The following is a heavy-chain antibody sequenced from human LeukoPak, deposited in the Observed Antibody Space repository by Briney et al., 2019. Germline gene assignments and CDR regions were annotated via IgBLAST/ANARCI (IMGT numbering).Heavy chain of an antibody. CDR1: GGSISSYY. J-gene: IGHJ3*02. Sequence: PSETLSLTCTVSGGSISSYYWSWIRQPPGKGLEWIGYIYYSGSTNYNPSLKSRVTISVDTSKNQFSLKLSSVTAADTAVYYCARDGRVTTYDAFDIWGQGTMVTVSS. V-gene: IGHV4-59*01. CDR3: ARDGRVTTYDAFDI. CDR2: IYYSGST. D-gene: IGHD4-11*01.